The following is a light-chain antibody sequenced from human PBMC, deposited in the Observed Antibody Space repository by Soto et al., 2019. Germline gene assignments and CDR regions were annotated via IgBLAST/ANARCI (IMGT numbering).Light chain of an antibody. J-gene: IGKJ1*01. Sequence: EIVLTQSPGTLSLSPGERATLSCRASQSVSSGYLAWYQQKPGQAPRLLIYGASSRATGIPDRFSGSGPGTDFTLTITSLEPEDFAVYYCQQYGGSPWTFGQGTKVDIK. V-gene: IGKV3-20*01. CDR2: GAS. CDR3: QQYGGSPWT. CDR1: QSVSSGY.